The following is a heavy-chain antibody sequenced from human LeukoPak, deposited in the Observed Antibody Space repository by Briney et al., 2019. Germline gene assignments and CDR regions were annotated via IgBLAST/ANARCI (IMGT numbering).Heavy chain of an antibody. Sequence: GRSLWLSRAVSGLTLDDYAMRWVRRAPRKGLPWVLGISWTSGSIGYADSVKGRFTISRDIAKNSLYLQMNRLRAEDTALYYCAKGGLGATASPHPLDYWGQGTLVTVSS. CDR3: AKGGLGATASPHPLDY. D-gene: IGHD1-26*01. V-gene: IGHV3-9*01. CDR1: GLTLDDYA. J-gene: IGHJ4*02. CDR2: ISWTSGSI.